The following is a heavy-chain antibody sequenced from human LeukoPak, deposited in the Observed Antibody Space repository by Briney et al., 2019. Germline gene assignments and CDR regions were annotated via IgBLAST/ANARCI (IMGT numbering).Heavy chain of an antibody. Sequence: SETLSLTCAVYGGSFSGYYWSWIRQPPGKGLEWIGEINHSGSTNYNPSLKSRVTISVDTSKNQFSLKLSSVTAADTAVYYCARDQGRAAAGLARWGQGTLVTVSS. J-gene: IGHJ4*02. V-gene: IGHV4-34*01. CDR3: ARDQGRAAAGLAR. D-gene: IGHD6-13*01. CDR2: INHSGST. CDR1: GGSFSGYY.